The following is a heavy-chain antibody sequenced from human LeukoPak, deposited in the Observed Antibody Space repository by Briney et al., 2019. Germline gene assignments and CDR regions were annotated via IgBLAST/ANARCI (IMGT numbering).Heavy chain of an antibody. J-gene: IGHJ4*02. CDR1: GGSISSYY. CDR3: ARDSGDYVVY. D-gene: IGHD1-14*01. Sequence: PSETLSLTCTVSGGSISSYYWSWIRQPPGEGLEWIGYIYYSGSTNYNPSLKSRVTISVDTSKNQFSLKLSSVTAADTAVYYCARDSGDYVVYWGQGTLVTVSS. V-gene: IGHV4-59*01. CDR2: IYYSGST.